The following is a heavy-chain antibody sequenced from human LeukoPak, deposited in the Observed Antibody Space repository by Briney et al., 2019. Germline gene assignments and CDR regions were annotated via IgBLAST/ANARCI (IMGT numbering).Heavy chain of an antibody. D-gene: IGHD4-17*01. CDR3: ARLTTVTHDAFDI. CDR1: GSCFTSYW. CDR2: IYPGDSDT. Sequence: AAALKISSKGSGSCFTSYWIGWVRPMPGKGLEWMGIIYPGDSDTRYSPSFQGQVTISADKSISTAYLQWSSLKASDTAMYYCARLTTVTHDAFDIWGQGTMVTVSS. J-gene: IGHJ3*02. V-gene: IGHV5-51*01.